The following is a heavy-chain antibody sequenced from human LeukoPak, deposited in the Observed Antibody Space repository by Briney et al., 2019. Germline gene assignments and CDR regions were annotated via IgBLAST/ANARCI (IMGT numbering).Heavy chain of an antibody. CDR3: ARRRMNTAAGSHFDY. CDR1: GGSISSGAYY. J-gene: IGHJ4*02. D-gene: IGHD6-13*01. Sequence: PLEALSLTCTVSGGSISSGAYYWGWIRQPPGKGLEWIGSMYYSGSTYYSPTLKSRVTISVDTSKNQFSLKLSSVTAADTAVYYCARRRMNTAAGSHFDYWGQGTLVTVSS. V-gene: IGHV4-39*01. CDR2: MYYSGST.